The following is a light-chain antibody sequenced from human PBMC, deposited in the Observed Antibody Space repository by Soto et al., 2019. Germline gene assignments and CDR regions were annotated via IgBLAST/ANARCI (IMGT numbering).Light chain of an antibody. CDR1: QSVSSSY. CDR2: GAS. CDR3: QQYGSSPLT. V-gene: IGKV3-20*01. J-gene: IGKJ4*01. Sequence: EVVLTHSPATLSLSPWEIATLSCRASQSVSSSYLAWYQQKPGQAPRLLIYGASSRATGIPDRFSGSGSGTDFTLTISRLEPEDFAVYYCQQYGSSPLTFGGGTKVDI.